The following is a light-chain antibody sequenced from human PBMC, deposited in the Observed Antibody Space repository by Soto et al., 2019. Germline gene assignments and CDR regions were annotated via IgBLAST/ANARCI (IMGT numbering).Light chain of an antibody. CDR1: QNINTS. CDR2: AAS. CDR3: QQRKSYPST. Sequence: DIQLTQSPSFLSASVGDRVTITCRASQNINTSLAWYQQKPGKAPKLLIFAASTLQNGVPSRFIGSGSGTELTGTITSLQPEDFATYYCQQRKSYPSTFGQGTRLEIK. V-gene: IGKV1-9*01. J-gene: IGKJ5*01.